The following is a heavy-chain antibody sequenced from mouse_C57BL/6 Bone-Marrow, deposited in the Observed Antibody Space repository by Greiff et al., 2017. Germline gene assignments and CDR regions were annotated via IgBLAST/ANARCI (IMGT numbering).Heavy chain of an antibody. V-gene: IGHV1-64*01. D-gene: IGHD1-1*01. CDR3: ANYYYGSSYNY. J-gene: IGHJ2*01. CDR1: GYTFTSYW. Sequence: QVQLKQPGAELVKPGASVKLSCKASGYTFTSYWMHWVKQRPGQGLEWIGMIHPTSGSTNYNEKFKSKATLTVDKSSSTAYMQLSSLTSEDSAVYYCANYYYGSSYNYWGQGTTLTVSS. CDR2: IHPTSGST.